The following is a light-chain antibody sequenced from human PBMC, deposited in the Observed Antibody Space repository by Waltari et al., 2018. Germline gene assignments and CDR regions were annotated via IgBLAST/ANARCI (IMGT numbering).Light chain of an antibody. Sequence: SYEVTQATSVSVSPGQTTTITCSGDALDTKYVSWYQQKAGQSPRLLIYQDTQRPLGIPERVSASNGWSTATLTISGTQSVDEAVYYCQVWDRATAVFGGGTRLTVL. V-gene: IGLV3-1*01. CDR3: QVWDRATAV. J-gene: IGLJ2*01. CDR1: ALDTKY. CDR2: QDT.